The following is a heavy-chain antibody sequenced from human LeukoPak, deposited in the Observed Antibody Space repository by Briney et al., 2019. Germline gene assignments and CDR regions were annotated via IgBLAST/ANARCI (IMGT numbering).Heavy chain of an antibody. J-gene: IGHJ4*02. Sequence: PSETLSLTCTVSGGSISNNNYYWAWIRQPPGKGLECIGSIYYSGSPYYNPSLKSRVTISVDTSKNQFSLKLSSVTAADTALYYCARGPGTWYYYWGQGTLVTVSS. CDR2: IYYSGSP. CDR3: ARGPGTWYYY. D-gene: IGHD6-13*01. V-gene: IGHV4-39*01. CDR1: GGSISNNNYY.